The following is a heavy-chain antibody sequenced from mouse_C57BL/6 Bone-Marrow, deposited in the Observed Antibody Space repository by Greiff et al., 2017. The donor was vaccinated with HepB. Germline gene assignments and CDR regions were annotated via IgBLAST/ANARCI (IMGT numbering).Heavy chain of an antibody. CDR2: IDPENGDT. V-gene: IGHV14-4*01. CDR1: GFNIKDDY. CDR3: TTGGGLVYFDY. J-gene: IGHJ2*01. Sequence: EVQLQESGAELVRPGASVKLSCTASGFNIKDDYMHWVKQRPEQGLEWIGWIDPENGDTEYASKFKGKATITADTSSNTAYLQLSSLTSEDTAGYYCTTGGGLVYFDYWGQGTTLTVSS.